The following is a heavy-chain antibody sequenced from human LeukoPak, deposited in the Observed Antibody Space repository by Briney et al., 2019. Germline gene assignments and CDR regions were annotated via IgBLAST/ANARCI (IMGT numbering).Heavy chain of an antibody. CDR1: GFTFSSYG. D-gene: IGHD2-2*01. Sequence: GGSLRLSCAASGFTFSSYGMHWVRQAPGKGLEWVAFIRYDGSNKYYADSVKGRFTISRDNSKNTLYLQMNSLRAEDTAVYYCARDARVVPAAHYYYYYYMDVWGKGTTVTISS. CDR3: ARDARVVPAAHYYYYYYMDV. CDR2: IRYDGSNK. J-gene: IGHJ6*03. V-gene: IGHV3-30*02.